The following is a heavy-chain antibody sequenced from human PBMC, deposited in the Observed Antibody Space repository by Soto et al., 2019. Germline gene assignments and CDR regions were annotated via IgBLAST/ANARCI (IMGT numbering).Heavy chain of an antibody. CDR3: AKARGRGAAGYYYYYGMDV. J-gene: IGHJ6*02. CDR2: INPNSGGT. CDR1: GYTFTGYY. V-gene: IGHV1-2*04. Sequence: ASVKVSCKASGYTFTGYYMQWVRQAPGQGLEWMGWINPNSGGTNYAQKFQGWVTMTRDTSISTAYMELNSLRAEDTAVYYCAKARGRGAAGYYYYYGMDVWGQGTTVTVSS. D-gene: IGHD6-13*01.